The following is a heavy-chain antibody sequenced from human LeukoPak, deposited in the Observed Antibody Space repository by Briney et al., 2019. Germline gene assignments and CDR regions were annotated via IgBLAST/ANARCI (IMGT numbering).Heavy chain of an antibody. CDR1: GFTFSSYA. Sequence: GGSLRLSCAASGFTFSSYAMSWVRQAAGKGREWVSAISGSGGSTYYADSAKGRFTISRDNSKNTLYLQMNSLRAEDTAVYYCAKLGPGDFWSGYQESLAGYYYYYGMDVWGQGTTVTVSS. CDR3: AKLGPGDFWSGYQESLAGYYYYYGMDV. V-gene: IGHV3-23*01. J-gene: IGHJ6*02. CDR2: ISGSGGST. D-gene: IGHD3-3*01.